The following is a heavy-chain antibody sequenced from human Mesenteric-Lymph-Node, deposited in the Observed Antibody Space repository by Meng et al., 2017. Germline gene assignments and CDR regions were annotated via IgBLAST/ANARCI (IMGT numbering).Heavy chain of an antibody. CDR2: IYYSGST. D-gene: IGHD3-22*01. CDR1: GGSKNNYY. V-gene: IGHV4-39*07. J-gene: IGHJ4*02. Sequence: SDTLSLTCTVLGGSKNNYYWGWIRQPPGKGLEWIGSIYYSGSTYYNPSLKSRVTISVDTSKNQFSLGLSSVTAADTAVYYYAREGTYYYDSSSYYVRWNFDYWGQGTRVTVSS. CDR3: AREGTYYYDSSSYYVRWNFDY.